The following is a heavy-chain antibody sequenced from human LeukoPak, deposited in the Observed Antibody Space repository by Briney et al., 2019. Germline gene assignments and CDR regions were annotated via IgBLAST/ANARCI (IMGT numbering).Heavy chain of an antibody. D-gene: IGHD5-24*01. CDR1: GFTVSSNY. CDR3: AREEMATIAFDI. J-gene: IGHJ3*02. V-gene: IGHV3-53*01. CDR2: IYSGGST. Sequence: GGSLRLSCAASGFTVSSNYMSWVRQAPGKGLEWVSVIYSGGSTYYADSVKGRFTISRDNSKNTLYLQMNSLRAEDTAVYYCAREEMATIAFDIWGQGTMVTVSS.